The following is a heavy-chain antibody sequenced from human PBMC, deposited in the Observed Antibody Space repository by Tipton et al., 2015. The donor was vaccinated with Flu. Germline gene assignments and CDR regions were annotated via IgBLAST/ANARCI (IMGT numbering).Heavy chain of an antibody. CDR2: LYSGGNT. Sequence: VQLVQSGGGLIQPGGSLRLSCAASGLTVSSNFMSWVRQAPGKGLECVSVLYSGGNTYYADSVKGRFTISRDDSRNTVYLQMNSLRAEDTAVYYCVRVSPAAQTYGMDVWGQGTTVTVSS. J-gene: IGHJ6*02. V-gene: IGHV3-53*01. D-gene: IGHD6-25*01. CDR3: VRVSPAAQTYGMDV. CDR1: GLTVSSNF.